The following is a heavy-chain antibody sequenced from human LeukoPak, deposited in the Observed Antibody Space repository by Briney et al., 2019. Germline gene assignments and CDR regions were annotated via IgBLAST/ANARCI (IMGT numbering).Heavy chain of an antibody. CDR2: IYHTGST. J-gene: IGHJ4*02. CDR1: GDSIRSDNYY. V-gene: IGHV4-39*07. Sequence: KTSETLSLTCTVSGDSIRSDNYYWGWIRQPPGKGLEWVGNIYHTGSTYYNPSLKGRVTISGDTSKNQFSLKLSSVTAADTAVYYCARCQHYFDSSAYPRPYYFDYWGRGTLVTVSS. CDR3: ARCQHYFDSSAYPRPYYFDY. D-gene: IGHD3-22*01.